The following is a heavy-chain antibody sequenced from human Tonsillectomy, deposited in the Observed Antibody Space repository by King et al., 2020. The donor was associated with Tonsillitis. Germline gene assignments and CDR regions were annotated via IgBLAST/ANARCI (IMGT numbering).Heavy chain of an antibody. V-gene: IGHV1-46*01. CDR2: SNPSGGST. CDR1: IHTFTSYY. J-gene: IGHJ3*02. CDR3: ARSPGQFDI. Sequence: VQLVESGAEVKKPGASVKVSCKASIHTFTSYYIHWVRQAPGQGLEWMGISNPSGGSTTYAQKFQGRVTMTRDTSTNTVYMELSSLRSEDTAVYYCARSPGQFDIWGQGTMVTVSS.